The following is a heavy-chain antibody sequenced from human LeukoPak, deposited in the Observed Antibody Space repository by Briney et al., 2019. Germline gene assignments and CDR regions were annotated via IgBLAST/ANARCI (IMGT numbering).Heavy chain of an antibody. CDR3: ARTRVGGSYPDY. CDR1: GGTFSSYA. Sequence: SVKVSCKASGGTFSSYAITWVRQAAGQGLEWMGRIIPVLSIADYAQKFQGRVTTTADKSTITAYMELSSLRSEDTAVYYCARTRVGGSYPDYWGQGTLVTVSS. J-gene: IGHJ4*02. CDR2: IIPVLSIA. D-gene: IGHD1-26*01. V-gene: IGHV1-69*04.